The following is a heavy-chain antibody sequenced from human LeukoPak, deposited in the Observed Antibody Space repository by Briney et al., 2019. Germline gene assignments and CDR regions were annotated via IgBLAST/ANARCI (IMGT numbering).Heavy chain of an antibody. D-gene: IGHD1-26*01. CDR1: GFTFSSYA. V-gene: IGHV3-23*01. CDR2: ISGSGGTT. Sequence: PGGSLRLSCAASGFTFSSYAMSWVRQAPGKGLEWVSAISGSGGTTYYADSVKGRFTISRDNSKNTLYLQMNSLRAEDTAVYYCAKDLRPASGTDFDHWGQGPLVTVSS. J-gene: IGHJ4*02. CDR3: AKDLRPASGTDFDH.